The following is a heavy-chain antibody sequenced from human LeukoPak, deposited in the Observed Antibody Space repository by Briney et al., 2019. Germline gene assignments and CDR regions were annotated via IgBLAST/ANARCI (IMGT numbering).Heavy chain of an antibody. D-gene: IGHD2-15*01. V-gene: IGHV3-30*02. CDR3: ARDGPTTYCSGGSCSLYFDY. J-gene: IGHJ4*02. Sequence: GGSLRLSCAASGFIFSGYGMHWVRQAPGKGLQWVTFIRYEGSNKYYADSVKGRFTISRDNSKNTLYLQMNSLRVEDTAVYYCARDGPTTYCSGGSCSLYFDYWGQGTLVTVSS. CDR2: IRYEGSNK. CDR1: GFIFSGYG.